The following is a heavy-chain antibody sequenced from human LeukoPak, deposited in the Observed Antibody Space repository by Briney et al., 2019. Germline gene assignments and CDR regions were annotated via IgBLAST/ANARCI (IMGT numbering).Heavy chain of an antibody. CDR1: GGSISSYY. V-gene: IGHV4-59*01. CDR2: IYYSGST. D-gene: IGHD6-19*01. Sequence: SETLPLTCTVSGGSISSYYWSWIRQPPGKGLEWIGYIYYSGSTNYNPSLKSRVTISVDTSKNQFSLKLSSVTAADTAVYYCVCTGYSSGRPDYWGQGTLVTVSS. J-gene: IGHJ4*02. CDR3: VCTGYSSGRPDY.